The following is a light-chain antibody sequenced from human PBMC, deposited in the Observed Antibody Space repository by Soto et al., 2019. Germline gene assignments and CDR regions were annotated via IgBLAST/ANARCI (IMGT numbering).Light chain of an antibody. J-gene: IGLJ2*01. V-gene: IGLV1-51*01. CDR1: SSNIGNNY. CDR2: DNN. CDR3: GTWDTSLSPGFAL. Sequence: QSVLTQPPSVSAAPGQRVTISCSGSSSNIGNNYVSWYQQVPGTAPKLLIYDNNKRPSGIPDRFSGSKSGTSATLDITGLQTGDEADYYCGTWDTSLSPGFALFGGWTKLTVL.